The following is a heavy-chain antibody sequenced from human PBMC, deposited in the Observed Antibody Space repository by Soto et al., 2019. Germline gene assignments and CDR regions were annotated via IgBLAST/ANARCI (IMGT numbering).Heavy chain of an antibody. V-gene: IGHV4-59*02. Sequence: SETLSLTCTVSGDSVTGHYWSWIRQPPGKGLEWIGYIYYNGNINYNPSLRSRVTISVDTSRSQFSLKLSSVTAADTAVYYCATHRYNVGWKHFDPGGQGPLVTVSS. CDR1: GDSVTGHY. D-gene: IGHD5-18*01. J-gene: IGHJ5*02. CDR2: IYYNGNI. CDR3: ATHRYNVGWKHFDP.